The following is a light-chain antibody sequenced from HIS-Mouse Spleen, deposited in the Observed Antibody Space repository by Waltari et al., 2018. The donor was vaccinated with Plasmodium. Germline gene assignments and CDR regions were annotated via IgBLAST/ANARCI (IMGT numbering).Light chain of an antibody. CDR2: QDC. J-gene: IGLJ2*01. CDR3: QAWDSSTVV. CDR1: KLGDNY. Sequence: SYELTQPPSVSVSPGQTASITCSGDKLGDNYACWYQQKPGQSPLLVIYQDCKRPSGIPERFSGSNSGNTATLTISGTQAMDEADYYCQAWDSSTVVFGGGTKLTVL. V-gene: IGLV3-1*01.